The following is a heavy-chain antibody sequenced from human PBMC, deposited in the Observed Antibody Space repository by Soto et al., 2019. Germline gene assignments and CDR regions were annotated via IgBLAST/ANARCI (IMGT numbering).Heavy chain of an antibody. J-gene: IGHJ6*03. Sequence: GGSLRLSCAASGFTFSSYGMHWVRQAPGKGLEWVAVIWYDGSNKYYADSVRGRFTISRDNSKNTLYLQMNSLRAEDTAVYYCAVSGGDYYYMDVWGKGTTVTVSS. CDR2: IWYDGSNK. CDR1: GFTFSSYG. CDR3: AVSGGDYYYMDV. V-gene: IGHV3-33*01. D-gene: IGHD3-10*01.